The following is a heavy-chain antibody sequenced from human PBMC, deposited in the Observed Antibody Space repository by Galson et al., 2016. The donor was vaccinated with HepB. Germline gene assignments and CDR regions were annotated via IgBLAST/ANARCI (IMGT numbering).Heavy chain of an antibody. J-gene: IGHJ4*02. CDR3: ARHYCDASGHPNYLTH. CDR1: GFAVRSYC. D-gene: IGHD3-22*01. CDR2: IYSADTT. V-gene: IGHV3-66*04. Sequence: SLRLSCAVAGFAVRSYCMSWVRQAPGKGLEWASVIYSADTTYYADSVKGRFTISTDSSKNTLYLQMDSLRADATAVYYCARHYCDASGHPNYLTHWGQGTPVTVSS.